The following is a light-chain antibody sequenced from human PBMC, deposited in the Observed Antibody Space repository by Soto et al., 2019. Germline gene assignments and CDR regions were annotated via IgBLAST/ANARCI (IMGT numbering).Light chain of an antibody. V-gene: IGKV3-11*01. Sequence: EIVLTQSPATLSLSPGERATVSCRSSQSVSNFLAWYQQKPGQAPRLLIYDASNRATGIPARFSGSGSGTDFTLTIRSLEPEDFAIYYCQQRANWPLTTFGHGTRLEI. CDR3: QQRANWPLTT. CDR1: QSVSNF. CDR2: DAS. J-gene: IGKJ5*01.